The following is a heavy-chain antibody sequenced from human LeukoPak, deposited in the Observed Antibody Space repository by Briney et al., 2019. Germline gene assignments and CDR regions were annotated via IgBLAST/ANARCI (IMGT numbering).Heavy chain of an antibody. CDR3: ARASTGWYSWFDP. CDR2: ISGSGTTA. D-gene: IGHD6-19*01. V-gene: IGHV3-23*01. J-gene: IGHJ5*02. Sequence: GGSLRFSCAGSGFIFSSYAIDWVRQAPGKGLEWVSGISGSGTTAYYADSVKGRFTFSRDNSKNTLYLQMNSLRVDDTAVYYCARASTGWYSWFDPWGQGTLVTVSS. CDR1: GFIFSSYA.